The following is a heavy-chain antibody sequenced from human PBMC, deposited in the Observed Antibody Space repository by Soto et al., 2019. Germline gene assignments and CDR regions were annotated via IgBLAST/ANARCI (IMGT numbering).Heavy chain of an antibody. CDR3: ARDPDSSSRYWSPSRLLEVMGPSADDY. CDR1: GYTFTSYG. Sequence: ASVKVSCKASGYTFTSYGFSWVRQAPGQGLEWMGWISAYDGSTNYAQKFQGRVTMTTDTSTSTAYMELRSLRSDDTAVYYCARDPDSSSRYWSPSRLLEVMGPSADDYWGQGTLVTVSS. CDR2: ISAYDGST. J-gene: IGHJ4*02. D-gene: IGHD6-13*01. V-gene: IGHV1-18*01.